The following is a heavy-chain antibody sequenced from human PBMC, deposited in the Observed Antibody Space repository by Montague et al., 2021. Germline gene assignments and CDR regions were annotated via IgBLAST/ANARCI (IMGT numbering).Heavy chain of an antibody. CDR2: IHHDGRIT. V-gene: IGHV3-74*01. Sequence: SLRLSCAASGFTFNSYWMYWVRQAPGKGLVWVSHIHHDGRITTYADSVKGRFTISRDNAKNTLYLQMNSLRAEDTAVYYCAKIGFSKYGSGDCWGQGTLVTVSS. CDR3: AKIGFSKYGSGDC. CDR1: GFTFNSYW. J-gene: IGHJ4*02. D-gene: IGHD2-8*01.